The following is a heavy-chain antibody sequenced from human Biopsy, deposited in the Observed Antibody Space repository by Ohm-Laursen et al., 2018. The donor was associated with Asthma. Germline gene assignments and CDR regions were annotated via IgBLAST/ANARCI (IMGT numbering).Heavy chain of an antibody. D-gene: IGHD2-15*01. CDR1: GGSVSSGSYY. Sequence: PGTLSLTCTVSGGSVSSGSYYWSWIRQPPGKGLAWVSYISYSGSTDYNPSLKSRLTISTDTSKNQFSLKLSSVTAADTAVYYCARVPTTLRYFDLWGRGTLVTVSS. CDR2: ISYSGST. J-gene: IGHJ2*01. CDR3: ARVPTTLRYFDL. V-gene: IGHV4-61*01.